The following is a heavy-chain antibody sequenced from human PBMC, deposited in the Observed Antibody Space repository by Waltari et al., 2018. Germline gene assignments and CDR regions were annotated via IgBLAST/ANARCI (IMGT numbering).Heavy chain of an antibody. CDR1: GDSIRNYY. J-gene: IGHJ4*02. CDR3: AKAPTISSWSRYFDS. CDR2: LYYTGST. Sequence: QVQLQESGPGLVKPSETLSLTCTVPGDSIRNYYWSWIRQPPGKGLEWIGHLYYTGSTIYNPSLRSRVTISVDTSKNQFSLKLGSVTAADTAVYYCAKAPTISSWSRYFDSWGQGAQVTVSS. V-gene: IGHV4-59*01. D-gene: IGHD6-13*01.